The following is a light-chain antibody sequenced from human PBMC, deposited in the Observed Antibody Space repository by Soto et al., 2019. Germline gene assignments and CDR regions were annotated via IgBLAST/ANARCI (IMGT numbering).Light chain of an antibody. CDR1: SSDVGGYNY. CDR2: DVS. Sequence: QSALTQPASVSGSPGQSITISRTGTSSDVGGYNYVSWYQQYPGKAPKVMIYDVSNRPSGVSNRFSGSKSGNTASLTISGLQAEDEADYYCSSYTSSNTLLFGGGTKLTVL. CDR3: SSYTSSNTLL. V-gene: IGLV2-14*01. J-gene: IGLJ2*01.